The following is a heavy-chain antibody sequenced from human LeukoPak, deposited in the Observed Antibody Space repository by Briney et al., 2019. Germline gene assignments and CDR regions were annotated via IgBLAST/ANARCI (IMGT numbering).Heavy chain of an antibody. CDR3: AKGVASGDY. J-gene: IGHJ4*02. Sequence: GGSLRLSCAASGFTFSSYGMHWVRQAPGKGMEWVAVISYDGSNKYYADSVKGRFTISRDNSKNTLYLQMNSLRAEDTAVYYCAKGVASGDYWGQGTLVTVSS. D-gene: IGHD3-10*01. CDR1: GFTFSSYG. CDR2: ISYDGSNK. V-gene: IGHV3-30*18.